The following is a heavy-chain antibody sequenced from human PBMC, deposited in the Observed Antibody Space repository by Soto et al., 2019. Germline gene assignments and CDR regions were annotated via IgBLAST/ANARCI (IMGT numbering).Heavy chain of an antibody. V-gene: IGHV3-66*01. CDR2: IYSGGST. D-gene: IGHD5-12*01. CDR3: ARDELATADAFDI. J-gene: IGHJ3*02. Sequence: LGGSLRLSCAASGFTVSSNYMSWVRQAPGKGLEWVSVIYSGGSTYYADSVKGRFTISRDNSKNTLYLQMNSLRAEDTAVYYCARDELATADAFDIWGQGTMVTVSS. CDR1: GFTVSSNY.